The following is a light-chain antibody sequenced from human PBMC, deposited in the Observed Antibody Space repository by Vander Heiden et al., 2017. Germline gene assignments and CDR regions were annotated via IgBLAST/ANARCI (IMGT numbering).Light chain of an antibody. CDR1: SSNIGAGYD. CDR2: GNT. J-gene: IGLJ2*01. Sequence: QSVLTQPPSVSGAPGPRGTISCTGRSSNIGAGYDVHWYQQVLRPAPKLLIYGNTNRPSGVPDRFSGSKSGTSASLAITGLQAEDEADYYCQSYDSGLTGYVVFGGGTKLTVL. V-gene: IGLV1-40*01. CDR3: QSYDSGLTGYVV.